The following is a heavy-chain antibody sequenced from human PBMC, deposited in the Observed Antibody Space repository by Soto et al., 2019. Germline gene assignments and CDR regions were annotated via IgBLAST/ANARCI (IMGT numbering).Heavy chain of an antibody. V-gene: IGHV1-69*06. CDR2: IIPIFGTA. Sequence: ASVKVSFNASGGTFISYAISWVRQAPGQGLEWMGGIIPIFGTAIYAQNFQGRVTMTEDTSTDTAYMELSSLTSEDTAVYFCATGQLGNYFDPWGLGTLVTVSS. J-gene: IGHJ5*02. CDR1: GGTFISYA. D-gene: IGHD6-13*01. CDR3: ATGQLGNYFDP.